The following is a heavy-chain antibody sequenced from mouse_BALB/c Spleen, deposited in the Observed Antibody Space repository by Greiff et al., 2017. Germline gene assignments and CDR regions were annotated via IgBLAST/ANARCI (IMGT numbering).Heavy chain of an antibody. V-gene: IGHV2-9*02. J-gene: IGHJ4*01. CDR2: IWAGGST. CDR3: ARDRPATAMDY. Sequence: VMLVESGPGLAAPSQSLSITCTVSGFSLTSYGVHWVRQPPGKGLEWLGVIWAGGSTNYNSALMSRLSISKDNSKSQVFLKMNSLQTDDTAMYYCARDRPATAMDYWGQGTSVTVSS. CDR1: GFSLTSYG. D-gene: IGHD1-2*01.